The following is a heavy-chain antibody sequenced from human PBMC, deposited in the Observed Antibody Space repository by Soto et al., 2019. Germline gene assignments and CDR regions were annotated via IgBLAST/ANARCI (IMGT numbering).Heavy chain of an antibody. CDR2: TYYRSKWIH. J-gene: IGHJ6*02. CDR3: AGVVWFRGMDV. Sequence: SQTLSLPCDISGDSVSSISAVCNFIRQSPSRGLEWLGRTYYRSKWIHEYTVSMESRITINPDTSKNQFSLHIYSVTPEDTAVYYCAGVVWFRGMDVWGQGTPVTVSS. D-gene: IGHD3-16*01. V-gene: IGHV6-1*01. CDR1: GDSVSSISAV.